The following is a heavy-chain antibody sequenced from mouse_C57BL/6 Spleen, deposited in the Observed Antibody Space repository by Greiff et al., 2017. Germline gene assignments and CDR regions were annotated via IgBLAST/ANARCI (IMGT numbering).Heavy chain of an antibody. V-gene: IGHV1-66*01. CDR1: GYSFTSYY. CDR2: IYPGSGNT. CDR3: ARGRGSYWYVDV. D-gene: IGHD1-1*01. Sequence: QVQLLQSGPELVKPGASVKISCKASGYSFTSYYIHWVKQRPGQGLEWIGWIYPGSGNTKYNEKFKGKATLTADTSSSTAYMQLSSLTSEDSAVYYCARGRGSYWYVDVWGTGTTVTVSS. J-gene: IGHJ1*03.